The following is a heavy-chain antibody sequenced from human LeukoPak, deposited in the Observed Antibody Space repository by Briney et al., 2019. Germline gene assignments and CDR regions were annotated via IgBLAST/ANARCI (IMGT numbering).Heavy chain of an antibody. CDR1: GYTFTSYY. Sequence: ASVKVSCKASGYTFTSYYMHWARQAPGQGLEWMGIINPSGGSTSYAQKFQGRVTMTRDTSTSTVYMELSSLRSEDTAVYYCARGGGIAAAGTRAFDIWGQGTMVTVSS. J-gene: IGHJ3*02. CDR3: ARGGGIAAAGTRAFDI. V-gene: IGHV1-46*01. CDR2: INPSGGST. D-gene: IGHD6-13*01.